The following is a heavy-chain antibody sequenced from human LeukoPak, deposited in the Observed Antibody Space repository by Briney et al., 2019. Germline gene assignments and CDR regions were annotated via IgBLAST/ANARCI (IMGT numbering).Heavy chain of an antibody. J-gene: IGHJ5*02. CDR1: GGSISSGSYY. CDR3: ARSGWSRGYSYGYNWFDP. D-gene: IGHD5-18*01. CDR2: IYSSGST. Sequence: SQTLSLTCTVSGGSISSGSYYWSWIRQPAGKGLEWIGRIYSSGSTNYNPSLKSRVTISVDTSKNQFSLKLSSVTAADTAVYYCARSGWSRGYSYGYNWFDPWGQGTLVTVSS. V-gene: IGHV4-61*02.